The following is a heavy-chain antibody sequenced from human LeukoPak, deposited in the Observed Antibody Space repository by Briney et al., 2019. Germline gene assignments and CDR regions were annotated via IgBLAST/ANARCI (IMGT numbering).Heavy chain of an antibody. CDR3: ASRGYTYGYAY. J-gene: IGHJ4*02. V-gene: IGHV4-39*01. D-gene: IGHD5-18*01. CDR1: GGSISSTTSY. CDR2: VYYSGGT. Sequence: SETLSLTCSVSGGSISSTTSYWGWIRQPPGKGLEWIGSVYYSGGTYYTSSLKSRVTISVDTSKNQFSLRLSSVTASDTAVYYCASRGYTYGYAYWGQGTLVTVSS.